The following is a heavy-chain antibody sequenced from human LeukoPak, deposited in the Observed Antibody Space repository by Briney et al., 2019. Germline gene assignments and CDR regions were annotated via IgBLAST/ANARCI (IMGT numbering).Heavy chain of an antibody. CDR3: ARDLIPYSGSHVSEDSYYYYGMDV. Sequence: PGGSLRLSCAASGFTVSSNYMSWVRQAPGKGLEWVSVIYSGGSTYYADSVKGRFTISRDNSKNTLYLQMNSLRAEDTAVYYCARDLIPYSGSHVSEDSYYYYGMDVWGQGTTVTVSS. J-gene: IGHJ6*02. D-gene: IGHD1-26*01. V-gene: IGHV3-53*01. CDR2: IYSGGST. CDR1: GFTVSSNY.